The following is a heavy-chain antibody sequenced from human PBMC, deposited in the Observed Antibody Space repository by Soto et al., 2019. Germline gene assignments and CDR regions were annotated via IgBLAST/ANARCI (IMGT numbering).Heavy chain of an antibody. V-gene: IGHV4-34*01. J-gene: IGHJ4*02. CDR3: ARGSVVSSTGYFDY. D-gene: IGHD2-15*01. Sequence: SETLSLTCTVSGGSISSYYWSWIRQPPGKGLEWIGEINHSGSTNYNPSLKSRVTISVDTSKNQFSLKLSSVTAADTAVYYCARGSVVSSTGYFDYWGQGTLVTVSS. CDR1: GGSISSYY. CDR2: INHSGST.